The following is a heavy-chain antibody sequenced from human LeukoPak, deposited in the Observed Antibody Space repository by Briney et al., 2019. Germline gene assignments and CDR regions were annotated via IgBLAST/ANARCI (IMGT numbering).Heavy chain of an antibody. CDR1: GFTFSSSA. J-gene: IGHJ4*02. CDR3: AKQLGYCSDGSCYFPY. Sequence: GGSLRLSCAASGFTFSSSAMSWVRQAPGKGLEWVSAISNNGGYTYYADSVQGWFTISRDNSKSTLCLQMNSLRAEDTAVYYCAKQLGYCSDGSCYFPYWGQGTLVTVSS. V-gene: IGHV3-23*01. CDR2: ISNNGGYT. D-gene: IGHD2-15*01.